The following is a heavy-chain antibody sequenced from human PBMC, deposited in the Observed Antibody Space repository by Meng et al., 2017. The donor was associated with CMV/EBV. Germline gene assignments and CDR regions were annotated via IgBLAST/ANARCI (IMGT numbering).Heavy chain of an antibody. Sequence: SVKVSCKASGGTFSSYAISWVRQAPGQGLEWMGVIIPIFGTANYAQKFQGRVTITTDESTSTAYMELSSLRSEDTAVYYCAADYGDYSDYWGQGTLVTVSS. CDR3: AADYGDYSDY. V-gene: IGHV1-69*05. J-gene: IGHJ4*02. CDR1: GGTFSSYA. D-gene: IGHD4-17*01. CDR2: IIPIFGTA.